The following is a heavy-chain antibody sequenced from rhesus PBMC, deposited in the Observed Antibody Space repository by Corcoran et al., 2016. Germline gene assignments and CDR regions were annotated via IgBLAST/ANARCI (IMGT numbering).Heavy chain of an antibody. D-gene: IGHD1-38*01. J-gene: IGHJ3*01. CDR2: IGGDRGAS. V-gene: IGHV4-65*02. CDR3: ARHCGPGGAFDF. CDR1: GGPINTYNW. Sequence: QVQLQESGPGLVKPSETLSLTCSVSGGPINTYNWWTWIRTSPGKGLEWIGNIGGDRGASNCNPSLVSRVSISKYTSQSHFSLKLTSVTAADTAVYYCARHCGPGGAFDFWGQGLRVIVSS.